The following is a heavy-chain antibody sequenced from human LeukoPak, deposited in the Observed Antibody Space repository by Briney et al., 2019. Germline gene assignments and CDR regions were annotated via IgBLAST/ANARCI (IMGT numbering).Heavy chain of an antibody. J-gene: IGHJ3*02. V-gene: IGHV4-4*07. Sequence: SETLSLTCTVSGGSISSYYWSWIRQPAGKGLEWIGRIYTSGSTNYNPSLKSRVTMSVDTSKNQFSLKLSSVTAADTAVYYCARDSSSGWYLGAFDIWGQGTMVTVSS. CDR1: GGSISSYY. CDR2: IYTSGST. D-gene: IGHD6-19*01. CDR3: ARDSSSGWYLGAFDI.